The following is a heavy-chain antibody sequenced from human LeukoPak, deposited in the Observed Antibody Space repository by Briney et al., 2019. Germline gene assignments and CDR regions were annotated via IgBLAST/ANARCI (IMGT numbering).Heavy chain of an antibody. J-gene: IGHJ3*02. D-gene: IGHD3-16*01. Sequence: GASLQISCKGSVFTFSNYWIGWVRQLPGKGLEWMGIIYPGDSDTRYSPSFQGQVTISADKSITTAYLQWRSLKASDTAIYYCARHTLERRKDDAFDIWGQGTMITVSS. CDR3: ARHTLERRKDDAFDI. CDR1: VFTFSNYW. V-gene: IGHV5-51*01. CDR2: IYPGDSDT.